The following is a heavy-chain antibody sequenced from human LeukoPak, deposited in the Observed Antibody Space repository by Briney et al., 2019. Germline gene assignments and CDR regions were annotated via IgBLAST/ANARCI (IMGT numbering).Heavy chain of an antibody. V-gene: IGHV3-23*01. J-gene: IGHJ6*02. CDR3: ATEPYCSSTSCYKNYYGMDV. D-gene: IGHD2-2*02. Sequence: GGSLRLSCAASGFTFSSYAMSWVRQAPGKGLEWVSAISGSGGSTYYADSVKGRFTISRDNSENTLYLQMNSLRAEDTAVYYCATEPYCSSTSCYKNYYGMDVWGQGTTVTVSS. CDR1: GFTFSSYA. CDR2: ISGSGGST.